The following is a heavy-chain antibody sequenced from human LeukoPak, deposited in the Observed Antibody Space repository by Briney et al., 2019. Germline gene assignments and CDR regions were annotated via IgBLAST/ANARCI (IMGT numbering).Heavy chain of an antibody. CDR1: GGSISSYY. J-gene: IGHJ5*02. CDR3: ARGVGYCSSTSCYTKGGNWFDP. V-gene: IGHV4-59*12. CDR2: IYYSGST. Sequence: SETLSLTCTVSGGSISSYYWSWIRQPPGKGLEWIGYIYYSGSTNYNPSLKSRVTISVDTSKNQFSLKLSSVTAADTAVYYCARGVGYCSSTSCYTKGGNWFDPWGQGTLVTVSS. D-gene: IGHD2-2*02.